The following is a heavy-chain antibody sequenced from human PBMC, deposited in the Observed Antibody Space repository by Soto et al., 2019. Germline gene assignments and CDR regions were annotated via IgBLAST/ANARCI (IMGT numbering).Heavy chain of an antibody. V-gene: IGHV3-11*01. CDR3: ARQYSGSALGY. CDR1: GFNFSDYY. D-gene: IGHD5-12*01. CDR2: ISNSARSGSVR. Sequence: QVHLVESGGALVRPGGSLRLSCTASGFNFSDYYMSWVRQAPGKGLEWVSYISNSARSGSVRYYADSVKGRFTISRDNAKNSVHLQMSSLKAEDTAVYYCARQYSGSALGYWRLGTLVTVSS. J-gene: IGHJ4*02.